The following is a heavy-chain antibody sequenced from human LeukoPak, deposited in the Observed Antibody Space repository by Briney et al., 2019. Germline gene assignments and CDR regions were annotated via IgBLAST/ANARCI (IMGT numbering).Heavy chain of an antibody. Sequence: PGGSLRLSCAASGFTFSSYGMHWVRQAPGKGLEWVSVIYSGGSTYYADSVKGRFTISRDNSKNTLYLQMNGLRAEDTAVYYCAKGPSYDSSGYQHRWGQGTLVTVSS. CDR1: GFTFSSYG. V-gene: IGHV3-NL1*01. CDR3: AKGPSYDSSGYQHR. J-gene: IGHJ5*02. D-gene: IGHD3-22*01. CDR2: IYSGGST.